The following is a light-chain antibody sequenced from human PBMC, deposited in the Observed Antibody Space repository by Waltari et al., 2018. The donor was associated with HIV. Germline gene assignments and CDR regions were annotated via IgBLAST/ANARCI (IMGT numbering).Light chain of an antibody. J-gene: IGLJ1*01. CDR1: SSNIGSNT. Sequence: QSVLTQPPSASGTPGQRVTIPCSGSSSNIGSNTINWYQQLPGTAPKLLIYSNNQRPSGVPDRFSGSKSGTSASLAISGLQSEDEADYYCAAWDDSLKGYVFGTGTTVAVL. V-gene: IGLV1-44*01. CDR3: AAWDDSLKGYV. CDR2: SNN.